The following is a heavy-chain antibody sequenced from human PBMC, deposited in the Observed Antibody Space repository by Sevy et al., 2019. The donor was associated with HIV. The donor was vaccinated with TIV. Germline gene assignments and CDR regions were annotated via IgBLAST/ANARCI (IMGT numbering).Heavy chain of an antibody. V-gene: IGHV4-61*01. J-gene: IGHJ6*02. CDR3: TRVGSLTDYGMDV. Sequence: SETLSLTCTVSGGSVSSDTYYWTWIRQPPGKGLEFIGYIYYNVRINYNPSLKSRVTISVDTCKNQFSLKVTSVTAADTAVYYCTRVGSLTDYGMDVWGQGTTVTVSS. D-gene: IGHD1-26*01. CDR1: GGSVSSDTYY. CDR2: IYYNVRI.